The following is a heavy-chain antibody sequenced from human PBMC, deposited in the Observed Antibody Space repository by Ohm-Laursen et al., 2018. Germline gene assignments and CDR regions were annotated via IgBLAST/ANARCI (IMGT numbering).Heavy chain of an antibody. V-gene: IGHV1-8*01. D-gene: IGHD4-23*01. CDR3: ARAVRYQLLSDP. CDR1: GYTFSSYD. CDR2: MNPNSHNT. J-gene: IGHJ5*02. Sequence: ASVKVSCKVPGYTFSSYDIIWVRQVSGQGPEWMGWMNPNSHNTGYARKFRGRVSTTSDSSISTAYMELYSLTSEDTATYYCARAVRYQLLSDPWGQGTLVTVSS.